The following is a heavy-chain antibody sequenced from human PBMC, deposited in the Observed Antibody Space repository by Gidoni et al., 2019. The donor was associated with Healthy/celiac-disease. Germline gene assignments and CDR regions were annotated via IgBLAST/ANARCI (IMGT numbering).Heavy chain of an antibody. D-gene: IGHD2-15*01. J-gene: IGHJ6*02. CDR1: GFSLSTSGMC. CDR2: IDWDDDN. Sequence: QVTLRESGPALVKPTQTLTLTCTFSGFSLSTSGMCVSWIRQPPGKALEWLALIDWDDDNYYSTSLKTRLSISKDTSKNQVVLTMTNMDPVDTATYYCARIGGSSTQYYYGMDVWGQGTTVTVSS. CDR3: ARIGGSSTQYYYGMDV. V-gene: IGHV2-70*01.